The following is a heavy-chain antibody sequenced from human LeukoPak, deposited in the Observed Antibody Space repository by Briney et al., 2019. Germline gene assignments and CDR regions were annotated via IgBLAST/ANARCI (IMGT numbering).Heavy chain of an antibody. D-gene: IGHD3-22*01. CDR1: GFTFSSFA. V-gene: IGHV3-23*01. Sequence: GGSLRLSCAASGFTFSSFAMNWVRQAPGKGLEWVSGIGGSGYSTYYADSVKGRFTISRDNSKSTLYLQMSSLRAEDTAVYYCAKEKYYYDTRGYYPFDYWGQGTLVTVSS. CDR2: IGGSGYST. CDR3: AKEKYYYDTRGYYPFDY. J-gene: IGHJ4*02.